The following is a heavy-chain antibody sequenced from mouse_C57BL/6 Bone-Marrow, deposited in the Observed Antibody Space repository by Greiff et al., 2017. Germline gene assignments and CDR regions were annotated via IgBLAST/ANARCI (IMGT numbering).Heavy chain of an antibody. J-gene: IGHJ4*01. CDR2: MHPNGGSP. Sequence: QVQLQQPGAELVKPGASVKLSCKASGYTFTNYWMHWVKQRPGQGLEWIGMMHPNGGSPDYNEKFKSEATLNVDNSSRTAYMELSSLTSEDSAVYYCARSYDYDDYTMDYWGQGTSVTVSS. CDR1: GYTFTNYW. CDR3: ARSYDYDDYTMDY. V-gene: IGHV1-64*01. D-gene: IGHD2-4*01.